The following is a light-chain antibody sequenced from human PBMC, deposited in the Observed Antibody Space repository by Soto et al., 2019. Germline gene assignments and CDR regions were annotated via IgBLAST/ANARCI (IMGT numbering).Light chain of an antibody. V-gene: IGLV2-8*01. CDR2: EVT. J-gene: IGLJ3*02. CDR3: SSFAGNNNVV. CDR1: SSDVGGYNS. Sequence: QSALTQPPSASGSPGQSVTISCTGTSSDVGGYNSVSWYQQHPGKAPKLIIYEVTKRPSGVPDRFFGSKSGNTASLTVSGLQAEDEADYHCSSFAGNNNVVFGGGTKLTVL.